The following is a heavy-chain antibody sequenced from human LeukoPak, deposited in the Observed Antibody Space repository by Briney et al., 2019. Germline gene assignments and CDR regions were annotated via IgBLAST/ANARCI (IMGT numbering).Heavy chain of an antibody. J-gene: IGHJ6*03. CDR2: NNWNGGST. Sequence: PGGSLRLFCAASGLNFDDYGMRWVRPAPGKGLAWVYGNNWNGGSTGYAGSVKDRFTISRDNAKYALSLQMNSLRVEDTALDYCARGGISIFGLVIYMDVWGKGTTVTVSS. CDR3: ARGGISIFGLVIYMDV. CDR1: GLNFDDYG. D-gene: IGHD3-3*01. V-gene: IGHV3-20*04.